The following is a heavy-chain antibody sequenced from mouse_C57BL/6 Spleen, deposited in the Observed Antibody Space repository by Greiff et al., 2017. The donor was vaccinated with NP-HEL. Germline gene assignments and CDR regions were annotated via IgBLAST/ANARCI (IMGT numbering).Heavy chain of an antibody. CDR2: IDPSDSYT. CDR3: ARQGGYSNYDY. Sequence: VQLQQPGAELVKPGASVKLSCKASGYTFTSYWMQWVKQRPGQGLEWIGEIDPSDSYTNYNQKFKGKATLTVDTSSSTAYMQLSSLTSEDSAVYYCARQGGYSNYDYWGQGTTLTVSS. CDR1: GYTFTSYW. D-gene: IGHD2-5*01. J-gene: IGHJ2*01. V-gene: IGHV1-50*01.